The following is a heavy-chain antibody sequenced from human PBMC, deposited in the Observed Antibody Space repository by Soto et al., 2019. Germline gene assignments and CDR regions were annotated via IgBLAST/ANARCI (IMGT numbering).Heavy chain of an antibody. Sequence: HPGGSLRLSCTSSVFSFISYAMHWVRQAPGKGLEWVAVILYDGSNKHFADSVKGRFTVSRDNSNDTFYLQMDSLRAEDTAVYYCARELILGSLSVYYYHGMDVWGQGTTVTVSS. D-gene: IGHD3-9*01. CDR2: ILYDGSNK. CDR1: VFSFISYA. CDR3: ARELILGSLSVYYYHGMDV. J-gene: IGHJ6*02. V-gene: IGHV3-33*01.